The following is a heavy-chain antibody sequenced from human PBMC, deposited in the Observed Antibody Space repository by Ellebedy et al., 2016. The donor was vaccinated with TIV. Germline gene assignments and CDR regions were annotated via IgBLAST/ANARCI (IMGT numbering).Heavy chain of an antibody. CDR2: ISYDGSNR. CDR1: GFPFNTYA. V-gene: IGHV3-30-3*02. CDR3: AKDAEYDGSGNYSYFDY. J-gene: IGHJ4*02. Sequence: GGSLRLSXAASGFPFNTYAIHWVRQAPGKGLEWVAVISYDGSNRYYADSVKGRFTISRDKSKSRLDLLMDSLRPEDTAVYYCAKDAEYDGSGNYSYFDYWGQGALVTVSS. D-gene: IGHD3-22*01.